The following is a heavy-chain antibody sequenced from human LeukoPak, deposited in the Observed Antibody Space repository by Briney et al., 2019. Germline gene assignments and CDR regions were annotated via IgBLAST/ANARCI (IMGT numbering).Heavy chain of an antibody. CDR2: ISGRGIST. CDR3: ARWYYYETSGLYYGSFDN. V-gene: IGHV3-23*01. D-gene: IGHD3-22*01. Sequence: GGSLRLSCAASGFTFSTYAMSWVRQAPGKGLEWVSFISGRGISTYYADSVKGRFTISRDNSKNTLYLQMSSLRAEDTAVYYCARWYYYETSGLYYGSFDNWGQGTLVTVSS. CDR1: GFTFSTYA. J-gene: IGHJ5*02.